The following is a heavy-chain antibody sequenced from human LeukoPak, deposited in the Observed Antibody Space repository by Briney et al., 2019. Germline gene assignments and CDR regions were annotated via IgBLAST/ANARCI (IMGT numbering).Heavy chain of an antibody. CDR2: IKQDGSEK. CDR1: GFTFSSYW. J-gene: IGHJ6*03. V-gene: IGHV3-7*01. CDR3: ARDPSYYDFWSGYRPLYYMDV. Sequence: GGSLRLSCAASGFTFSSYWMSWVRQAPGKGLEWVANIKQDGSEKYYVDSVRGRLTISRDNAKNSLYLQMNSLRAEDTAVYYCARDPSYYDFWSGYRPLYYMDVWGKGTTVTVSS. D-gene: IGHD3-3*01.